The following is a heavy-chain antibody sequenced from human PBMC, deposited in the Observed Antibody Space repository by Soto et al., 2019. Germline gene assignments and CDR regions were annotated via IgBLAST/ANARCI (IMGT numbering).Heavy chain of an antibody. V-gene: IGHV3-30*18. CDR2: MAYDGFNK. CDR1: GVIFSIYG. Sequence: QMQLVESGGGVVQPGRSLRLSCSASGVIFSIYGMHWDRQAPGKGLEWVAVMAYDGFNKYYEYSVKGQFTISRDNSMNTLYLQMNILSTDDTAVYYCAKVEGGLSAPYDYDYGLDVWAQRNTGTVS. J-gene: IGHJ6*02. D-gene: IGHD5-12*01. CDR3: AKVEGGLSAPYDYDYGLDV.